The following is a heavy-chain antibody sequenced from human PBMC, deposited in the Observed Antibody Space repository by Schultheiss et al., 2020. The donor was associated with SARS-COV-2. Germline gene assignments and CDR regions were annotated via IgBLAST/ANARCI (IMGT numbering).Heavy chain of an antibody. CDR2: ISGSGGST. J-gene: IGHJ4*02. D-gene: IGHD6-13*01. CDR3: TTTSSTWLDLDY. Sequence: GGSLRLSCAASGFTFSSYAMSWVRQAPGKGLEWVSAISGSGGSTYYADSVKGRFTISRDNSKNTLYLQMNSLKTEDTAVYYCTTTSSTWLDLDYWGQGTLVTVSS. V-gene: IGHV3-23*01. CDR1: GFTFSSYA.